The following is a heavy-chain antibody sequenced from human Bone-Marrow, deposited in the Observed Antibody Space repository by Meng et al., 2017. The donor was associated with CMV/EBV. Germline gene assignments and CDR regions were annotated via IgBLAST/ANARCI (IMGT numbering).Heavy chain of an antibody. D-gene: IGHD6-6*01. CDR1: GFTVSSHY. J-gene: IGHJ4*02. Sequence: GESLKISCAASGFTVSSHYMSWVRQAPGKGLEWVSVIYSGGSTYYADSVKGRFTISRDNSKNTLYLQMNSLRAEDTAVYYCARGAARPFDYWGQGTLVTVSS. CDR2: IYSGGST. CDR3: ARGAARPFDY. V-gene: IGHV3-53*01.